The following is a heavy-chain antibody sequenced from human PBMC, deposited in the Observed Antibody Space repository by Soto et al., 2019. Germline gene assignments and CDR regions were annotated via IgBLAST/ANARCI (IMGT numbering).Heavy chain of an antibody. CDR3: AKRGSYYYGSAPYDA. V-gene: IGHV3-23*01. J-gene: IGHJ5*02. CDR2: VSGPGEST. CDR1: GFAFGNFA. Sequence: GGSLRLSCAASGFAFGNFAMNWVRQAPGQGLEWLAAVSGPGESTYYAESVRGRVTISRDNFDNTVSLQINSLRPEDTAVYFCAKRGSYYYGSAPYDAWGQGILVTVSS. D-gene: IGHD3-10*01.